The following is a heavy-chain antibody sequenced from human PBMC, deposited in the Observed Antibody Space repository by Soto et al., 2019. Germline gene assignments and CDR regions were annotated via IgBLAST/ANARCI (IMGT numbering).Heavy chain of an antibody. Sequence: XVKVSCKASGYTFTSYAMHCVRHAPGQRLEWMGWINAGNGNTKYSQKFQGRVTITRDTSASTAYMELSSLRSEDTAAYYCARDVLLKLGSSAFEIWGQGTMVTVSS. CDR3: ARDVLLKLGSSAFEI. V-gene: IGHV1-3*01. CDR2: INAGNGNT. CDR1: GYTFTSYA. D-gene: IGHD7-27*01. J-gene: IGHJ3*02.